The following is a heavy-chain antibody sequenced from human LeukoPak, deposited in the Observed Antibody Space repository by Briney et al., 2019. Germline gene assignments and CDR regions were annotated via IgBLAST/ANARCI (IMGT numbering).Heavy chain of an antibody. CDR3: ARDVYGNYGMDV. V-gene: IGHV3-48*02. CDR2: ISTSRTI. J-gene: IGHJ6*02. D-gene: IGHD2/OR15-2a*01. Sequence: GGSLRLSCAASGFTLSSYSMNWVRQAPGKGLEWISYISTSRTIYYADSVRGRFTISRDIVKNLLYLQMNTLRDEDMAVYYCARDVYGNYGMDVWGQGTTVTVSS. CDR1: GFTLSSYS.